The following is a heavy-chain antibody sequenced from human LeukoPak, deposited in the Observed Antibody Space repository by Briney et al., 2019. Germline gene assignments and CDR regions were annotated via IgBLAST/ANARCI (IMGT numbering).Heavy chain of an antibody. CDR1: GGSISSSSYY. J-gene: IGHJ4*01. Sequence: SETLSLTCTVSGGSISSSSYYWGWIRQPPGKGLEWIGSIYYSGSTYYNPSLKSRVTISVDTSKNQFSLKLSSVTAADTAVYYLARPDYYHCSGSPTPHFGYRGQGTLV. D-gene: IGHD3-10*01. CDR2: IYYSGST. V-gene: IGHV4-39*01. CDR3: ARPDYYHCSGSPTPHFGY.